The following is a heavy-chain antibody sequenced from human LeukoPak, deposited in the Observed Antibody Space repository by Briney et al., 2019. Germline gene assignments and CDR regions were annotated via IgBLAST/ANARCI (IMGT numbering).Heavy chain of an antibody. CDR2: IRNDRIT. CDR1: GPTFSDAW. Sequence: GSLRLSCVLSGPTFSDAWMSWVRQAPGKRLEWVGRIRNDRITDYAAPVQGRFSISRDNSKNTFYLQMNSLRTEDTGMYFCTWMATIFTVDYWGQGTLVTVSS. D-gene: IGHD5-12*01. CDR3: TWMATIFTVDY. V-gene: IGHV3-15*01. J-gene: IGHJ4*02.